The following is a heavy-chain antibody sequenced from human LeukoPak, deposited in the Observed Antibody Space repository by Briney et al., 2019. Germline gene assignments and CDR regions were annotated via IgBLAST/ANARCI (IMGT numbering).Heavy chain of an antibody. CDR1: GGSISSYY. D-gene: IGHD5-18*01. CDR3: ARDNRGYSYASSVYYSYMDV. Sequence: SETLSLTCTVSGGSISSYYWSWIRQPPGKGLEWIGYIYCSGSSNYNPSLKSRVTISVDTSKNQFSLKLSSVTAADTAVYYCARDNRGYSYASSVYYSYMDVWGKGNTVTVSS. V-gene: IGHV4-59*01. CDR2: IYCSGSS. J-gene: IGHJ6*03.